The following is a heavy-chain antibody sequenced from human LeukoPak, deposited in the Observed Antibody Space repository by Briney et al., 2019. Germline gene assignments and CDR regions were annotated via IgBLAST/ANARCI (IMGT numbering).Heavy chain of an antibody. D-gene: IGHD5-12*01. Sequence: GGSLRLSCAASGFTFSSYALSWVRQAPGKGLEWVSAISGNGGKTYYADSVKGRFTISRDNSKNTLYLQMNSLRAEDTAVYYCAKDRGYAFDYWGQGTLVTVSS. CDR1: GFTFSSYA. CDR2: ISGNGGKT. CDR3: AKDRGYAFDY. J-gene: IGHJ4*02. V-gene: IGHV3-23*01.